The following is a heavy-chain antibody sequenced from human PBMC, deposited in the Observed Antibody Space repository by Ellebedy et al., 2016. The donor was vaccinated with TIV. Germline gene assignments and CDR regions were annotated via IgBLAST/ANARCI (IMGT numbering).Heavy chain of an antibody. J-gene: IGHJ4*02. CDR1: GFSFSDYY. Sequence: PGGSLRLSCAASGFSFSDYYMSWIRQVPGTGLEWLSYISSSGSDTNYADSVKGRFTISRDNAKNSLYLEMNRLKVEDTAVYYCARGQAVAGSHFDYWGQGTLVTVSS. CDR3: ARGQAVAGSHFDY. CDR2: ISSSGSDT. V-gene: IGHV3-11*06. D-gene: IGHD6-19*01.